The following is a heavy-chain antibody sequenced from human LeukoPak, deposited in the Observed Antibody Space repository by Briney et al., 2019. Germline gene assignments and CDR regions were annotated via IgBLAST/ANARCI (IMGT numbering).Heavy chain of an antibody. V-gene: IGHV4-59*04. Sequence: PSETLSLTCTVSGGSISSYYWSWIRQPPGKGLEWIGYIYYSGSTYYNPSLKSRVTISVDTSKNQFYLKLSSVTATDTAVYYCATYSGTSWDAFDIWGQGTMVTVS. D-gene: IGHD1-26*01. CDR2: IYYSGST. CDR3: ATYSGTSWDAFDI. CDR1: GGSISSYY. J-gene: IGHJ3*02.